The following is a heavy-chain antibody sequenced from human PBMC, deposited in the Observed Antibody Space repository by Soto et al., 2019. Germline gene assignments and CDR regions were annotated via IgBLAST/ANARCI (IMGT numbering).Heavy chain of an antibody. D-gene: IGHD6-6*01. CDR3: AREYSISRYFYY. V-gene: IGHV3-74*01. Sequence: GGPLRLSCAASGFTFSSYWMHWVRQAPGKGLVWVSRINSDGSSTSYADSVKGRFTISRDNAKNTLYLQMNSLRAEDTAVYYCAREYSISRYFYYWGQGTLVTVSS. CDR1: GFTFSSYW. J-gene: IGHJ4*02. CDR2: INSDGSST.